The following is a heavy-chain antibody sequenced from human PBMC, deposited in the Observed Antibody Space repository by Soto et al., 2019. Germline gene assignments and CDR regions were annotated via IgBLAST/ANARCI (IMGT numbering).Heavy chain of an antibody. D-gene: IGHD3-9*01. V-gene: IGHV4-30-4*01. CDR1: GGSISSGDDY. J-gene: IGHJ4*02. CDR2: IYYSGST. CDR3: ARAPILTGQTIDY. Sequence: PAETLSLTCTVSGGSISSGDDYWSWIRQPPGKGLEWIGYIYYSGSTYYNPSLKSRVTISVDTSKNQFSLKLSSVTAADTAVYYCARAPILTGQTIDYWGQGTLVTVSS.